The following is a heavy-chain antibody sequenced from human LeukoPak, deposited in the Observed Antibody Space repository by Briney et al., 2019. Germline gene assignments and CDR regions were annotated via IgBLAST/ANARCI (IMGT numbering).Heavy chain of an antibody. CDR3: AKSYGDYVGAFDI. V-gene: IGHV3-23*01. J-gene: IGHJ3*02. D-gene: IGHD4-17*01. CDR1: GFTFSSYA. Sequence: GGSLRLSCAASGFTFSSYAMSWVRQAPGKGLEWVSAISGSGGSTYYADSVKGRFTISRNNSKNTLYLQMNSLRAEDTAVYYCAKSYGDYVGAFDIWGQGTMVTVSS. CDR2: ISGSGGST.